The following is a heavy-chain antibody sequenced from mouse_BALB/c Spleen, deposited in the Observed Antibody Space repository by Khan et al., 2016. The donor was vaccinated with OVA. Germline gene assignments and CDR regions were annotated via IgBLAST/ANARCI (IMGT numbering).Heavy chain of an antibody. Sequence: EVQLQQSGPELVKPGASVKVSCKASGYSFTDYNIFWVKQSLGKSLEWIGYIDPYNGGTNYNQKFMGKATLTVDKSSSTAFMHLHSLTSEDSAVYYCALIYHYGSGFDYWGQGTTLTGSS. J-gene: IGHJ2*01. V-gene: IGHV1S135*01. CDR3: ALIYHYGSGFDY. CDR1: GYSFTDYN. D-gene: IGHD1-1*01. CDR2: IDPYNGGT.